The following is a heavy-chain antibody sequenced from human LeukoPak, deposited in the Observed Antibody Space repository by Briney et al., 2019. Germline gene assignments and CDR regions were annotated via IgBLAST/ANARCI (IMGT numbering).Heavy chain of an antibody. J-gene: IGHJ4*02. CDR2: ITDSGTGT. Sequence: ETLSLTCTVSGGSISSYYWSWVRQAPGKGLEWVSGITDSGTGTYYADSVKGRFTISRDNSKNTVYLQMSSLRAEDTAVYYCAKGGVYSNYVFDYWGQGTLVTVSS. CDR1: GGSISSYY. CDR3: AKGGVYSNYVFDY. D-gene: IGHD4-11*01. V-gene: IGHV3-23*01.